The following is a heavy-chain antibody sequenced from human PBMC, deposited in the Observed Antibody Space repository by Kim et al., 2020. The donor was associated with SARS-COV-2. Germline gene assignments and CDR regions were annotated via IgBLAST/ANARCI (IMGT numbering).Heavy chain of an antibody. Sequence: SETLSLTCTVSGGSISSGGYYWSWIRQHPGKGLEWIGYTYYSGSTYYNPSLKSRVTISVDTSKNQFSLKLSSVTAADTAVYYCAREAVVVTAKSYYYGMDVWGQGTTVTVSS. CDR2: TYYSGST. J-gene: IGHJ6*02. CDR1: GGSISSGGYY. CDR3: AREAVVVTAKSYYYGMDV. D-gene: IGHD2-21*02. V-gene: IGHV4-31*03.